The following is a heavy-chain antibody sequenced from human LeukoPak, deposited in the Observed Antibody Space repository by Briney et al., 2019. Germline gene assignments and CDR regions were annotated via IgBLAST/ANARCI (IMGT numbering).Heavy chain of an antibody. V-gene: IGHV1-2*02. Sequence: GASVKASCKASGYTFTGQYLHWVRQGPGQGLEWMGWITPNSGGTNYAQKFQGRVTMTRDTSISTAYMELSRLRSDDTALYYCASGSGTYSPDYWGQGTLVTVSS. CDR3: ASGSGTYSPDY. D-gene: IGHD3-10*01. J-gene: IGHJ4*02. CDR2: ITPNSGGT. CDR1: GYTFTGQY.